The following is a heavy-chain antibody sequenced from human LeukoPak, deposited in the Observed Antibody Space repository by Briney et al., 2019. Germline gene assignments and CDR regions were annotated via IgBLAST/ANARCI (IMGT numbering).Heavy chain of an antibody. J-gene: IGHJ4*02. CDR2: ISDTSSNM. V-gene: IGHV3-48*02. CDR3: ARKGDYHDY. CDR1: GFTFSSLS. Sequence: PVGSLRLSCTASGFTFSSLSMNWVRQAPGKGLEWISYISDTSSNMYYANSVKGRFTISRDNAKNSLYLQMNSLRDEDTAVYYCARKGDYHDYWGQGTLVTVSS.